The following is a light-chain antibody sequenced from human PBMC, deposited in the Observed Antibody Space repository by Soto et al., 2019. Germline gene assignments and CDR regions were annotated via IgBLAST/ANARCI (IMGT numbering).Light chain of an antibody. V-gene: IGKV3-20*01. CDR3: QQYGNSLCT. Sequence: EIVLTQSPGTLSLSPGERATLSCRASQSVSSSYLAWYQQKPGQAPRLLIYGASSRATGIPDRFSGSGSGTDFTLTISRLEPEDFVVYYCQQYGNSLCTFGQGTRLEIK. J-gene: IGKJ2*02. CDR1: QSVSSSY. CDR2: GAS.